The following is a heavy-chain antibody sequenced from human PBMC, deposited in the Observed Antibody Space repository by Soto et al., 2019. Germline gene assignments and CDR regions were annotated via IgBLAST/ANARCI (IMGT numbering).Heavy chain of an antibody. CDR1: GGSISSGDYY. CDR3: ARHPRPYGNYYYYGMDV. Sequence: SETLSLTCTVSGGSISSGDYYWSWIRQPPGKGLEWIGYIYYSGSTYYNPSLKSRVTISVDTSKNQFSLKLSSVTAADTAVYYCARHPRPYGNYYYYGMDVWGQGTTVTVSS. V-gene: IGHV4-30-4*01. J-gene: IGHJ6*02. CDR2: IYYSGST. D-gene: IGHD3-10*01.